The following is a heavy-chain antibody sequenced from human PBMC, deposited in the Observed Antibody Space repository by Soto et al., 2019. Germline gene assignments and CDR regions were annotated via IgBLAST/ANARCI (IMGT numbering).Heavy chain of an antibody. Sequence: PSETLSLTCTFSGGSISSYYWIWIRQPPGKGLEWIGYIYYSGSTNYNPSLKSRVTISVDTSKNQFSLRLSSVTAADTAVYYCARESTIAYGARTLHFDYWGQGTLVTVSS. CDR1: GGSISSYY. V-gene: IGHV4-59*01. D-gene: IGHD3-9*01. J-gene: IGHJ4*02. CDR2: IYYSGST. CDR3: ARESTIAYGARTLHFDY.